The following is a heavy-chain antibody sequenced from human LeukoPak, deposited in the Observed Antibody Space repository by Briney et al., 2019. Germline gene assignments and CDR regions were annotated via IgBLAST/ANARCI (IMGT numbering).Heavy chain of an antibody. V-gene: IGHV3-7*01. CDR3: ARESGSVTSEVDFDY. D-gene: IGHD4-17*01. J-gene: IGHJ4*02. CDR1: GFIFSSYW. CDR2: IRQDGSQK. Sequence: GGSLRLSCAASGFIFSSYWMSWVRQAPGKGLEWVATIRQDGSQKYYVDSVKGRFTISRDNAKNSLYLQMNSLRAEDTAVYYCARESGSVTSEVDFDYWGQGTLVTVSS.